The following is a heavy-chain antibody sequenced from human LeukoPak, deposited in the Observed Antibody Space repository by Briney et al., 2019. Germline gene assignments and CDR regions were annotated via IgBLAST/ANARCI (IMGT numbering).Heavy chain of an antibody. Sequence: ASVKASCKASGYTFTSYDINWVRQATGQGLEWMGWMNPNSGNTGYAQKFQGRVTMTRNTSISTAYMELSSLRSEDTAVYYCARSQRGFWSGYYKKNWYYFDYWGQGTLVTVSS. CDR3: ARSQRGFWSGYYKKNWYYFDY. D-gene: IGHD3-3*01. CDR2: MNPNSGNT. V-gene: IGHV1-8*01. J-gene: IGHJ4*02. CDR1: GYTFTSYD.